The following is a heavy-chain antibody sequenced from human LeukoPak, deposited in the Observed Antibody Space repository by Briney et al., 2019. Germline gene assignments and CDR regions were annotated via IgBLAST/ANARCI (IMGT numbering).Heavy chain of an antibody. CDR1: GGSIRSYY. Sequence: SETLSLTCTVSGGSIRSYYWSWIRQPPGKGLEGIGYMYYRGNTNYNPPLKSRVTISVDTSKNQFSLKLSSVTAADTAVYYCARSEWELLQGLYFDYWGQGTLVTVSS. J-gene: IGHJ4*02. CDR2: MYYRGNT. CDR3: ARSEWELLQGLYFDY. V-gene: IGHV4-59*12. D-gene: IGHD1-26*01.